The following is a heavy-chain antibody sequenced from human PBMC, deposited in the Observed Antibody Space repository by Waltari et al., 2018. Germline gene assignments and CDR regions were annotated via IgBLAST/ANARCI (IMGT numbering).Heavy chain of an antibody. CDR2: IYYSGST. J-gene: IGHJ4*02. Sequence: QVQLQESGPGLVKPSETLSLTCTVSGGSISSHSWSWIRQPPGKGLEWIGYIYYSGSTNYNPSLKSRVTISVDTSKNQFSLKLSSVTAADTAVYYCARVDYGSGSYFDYWGQGTLVTVSS. V-gene: IGHV4-59*11. CDR1: GGSISSHS. CDR3: ARVDYGSGSYFDY. D-gene: IGHD3-10*01.